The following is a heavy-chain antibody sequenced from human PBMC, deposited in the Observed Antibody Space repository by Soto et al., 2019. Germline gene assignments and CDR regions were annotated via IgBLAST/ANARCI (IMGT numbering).Heavy chain of an antibody. Sequence: QVQLVESGGGVVQPGRSLRLSCAASGFSFSNYVLHWVRQAPGKGLEWVAVMSSGGGNKFYTDSVKGRFTISRDNSKNPLYMRMNSLRTEDTAVYFCARGGEGPFFDNWGQGTLVSVSS. CDR1: GFSFSNYV. D-gene: IGHD3-16*01. CDR2: MSSGGGNK. CDR3: ARGGEGPFFDN. V-gene: IGHV3-30-3*01. J-gene: IGHJ4*02.